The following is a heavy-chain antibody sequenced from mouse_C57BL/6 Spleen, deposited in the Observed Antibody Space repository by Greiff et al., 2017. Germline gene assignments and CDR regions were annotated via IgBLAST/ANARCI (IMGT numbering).Heavy chain of an antibody. V-gene: IGHV1-52*01. CDR3: ARVDGYYQNAMDY. D-gene: IGHD2-3*01. Sequence: QVQLKQPGAELVRPGSSVKLSCKASGYTFTSYWMHWVKQRPIQGLEWIGNIDPSDSETHYNQKFKDKATLTVDKSSSTAYMQLSSLTSEDSAVYYCARVDGYYQNAMDYWGQGTSVTVSS. CDR2: IDPSDSET. J-gene: IGHJ4*01. CDR1: GYTFTSYW.